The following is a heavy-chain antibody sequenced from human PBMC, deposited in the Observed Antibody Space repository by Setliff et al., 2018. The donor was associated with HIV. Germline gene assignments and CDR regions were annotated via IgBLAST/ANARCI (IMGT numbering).Heavy chain of an antibody. CDR3: ARNPQLDY. CDR1: GFTFSHYG. J-gene: IGHJ4*02. CDR2: IRYDGSNK. Sequence: PGGSLRLSCAASGFTFSHYGMHWVRQAPGKGLEWVAFIRYDGSNKYYADSVKGRFSISRDTATSTLYLHMTGLTAEDTGVYYCARNPQLDYWGQGTLVTVSS. V-gene: IGHV3-30*02.